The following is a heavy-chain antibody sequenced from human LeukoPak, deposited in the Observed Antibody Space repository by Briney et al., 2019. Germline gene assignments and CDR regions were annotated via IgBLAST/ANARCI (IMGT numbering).Heavy chain of an antibody. D-gene: IGHD1-26*01. CDR2: INPNSGGT. J-gene: IGHJ4*02. CDR1: GYTFTGYY. V-gene: IGHV1-2*02. CDR3: ARDLSGSYLLYYFDY. Sequence: ASVKVSCKATGYTFTGYYMHWVRQAPGQGLEWMGWINPNSGGTNYAQKFQGRVTMTRDTSISTAYMELSRQRSDDTAVYYCARDLSGSYLLYYFDYWGQGTLVTVSS.